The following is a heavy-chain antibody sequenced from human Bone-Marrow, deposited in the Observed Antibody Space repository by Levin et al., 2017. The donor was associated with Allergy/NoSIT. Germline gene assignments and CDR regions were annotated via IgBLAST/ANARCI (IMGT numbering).Heavy chain of an antibody. Sequence: GESLKISCAASGFTFSSYSMNWVRQAPGKGLEWVSSISSSSSYIYYADSVKGRFTISRDNAKNSLYLQMNSLRAEDTAVYYCASPPDESYSGYAGYWGQGTLVTVSS. CDR3: ASPPDESYSGYAGY. CDR2: ISSSSSYI. CDR1: GFTFSSYS. J-gene: IGHJ4*02. D-gene: IGHD5-12*01. V-gene: IGHV3-21*01.